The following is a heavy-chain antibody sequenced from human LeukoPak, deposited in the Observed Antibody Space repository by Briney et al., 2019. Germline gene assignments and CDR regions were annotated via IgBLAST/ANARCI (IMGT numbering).Heavy chain of an antibody. CDR2: MNPNSGNT. J-gene: IGHJ1*01. CDR3: ARDPFAYSTSSYFHH. Sequence: ASVKVSCKASGYTFTSYDINWVRQATGQGLEWMGWMNPNSGNTGYAQKFQGRVTMTRDTSTSTVYMDLSSLRSEDTAVYYCARDPFAYSTSSYFHHWSQGTLVTVSS. D-gene: IGHD6-6*01. V-gene: IGHV1-8*01. CDR1: GYTFTSYD.